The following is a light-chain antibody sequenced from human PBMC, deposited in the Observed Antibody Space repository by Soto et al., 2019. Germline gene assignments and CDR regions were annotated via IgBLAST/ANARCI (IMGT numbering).Light chain of an antibody. CDR1: QSVSSN. CDR2: GAS. CDR3: QQYNDWPPT. V-gene: IGKV3-15*01. Sequence: EVGMTQSPATLSVSKGERATLSCRASQSVSSNLAWYQQKPGQAPRLLIYGASTRATAIPATFSGSGSGTEFTLTISSLQSEDFAVYYCQQYNDWPPTFGQGTNVDIK. J-gene: IGKJ1*01.